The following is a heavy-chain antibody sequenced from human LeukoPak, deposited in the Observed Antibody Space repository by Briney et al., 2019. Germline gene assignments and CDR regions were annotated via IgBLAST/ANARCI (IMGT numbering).Heavy chain of an antibody. V-gene: IGHV3-33*06. J-gene: IGHJ4*02. CDR1: GFTFSSYG. D-gene: IGHD6-19*01. CDR3: AKDRRGDSSGWYIYDY. CDR2: IWYDGSNK. Sequence: GGSLRLSCAASGFTFSSYGMHWVRQAPGKGLEWVAVIWYDGSNKYYADSVKGRFTISRDNSKNTLYLQMNSLRAEDTAVYYCAKDRRGDSSGWYIYDYWGQGTLVTVSS.